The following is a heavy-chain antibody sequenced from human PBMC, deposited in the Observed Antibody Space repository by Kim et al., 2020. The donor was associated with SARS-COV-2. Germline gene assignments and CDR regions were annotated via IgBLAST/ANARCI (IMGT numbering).Heavy chain of an antibody. D-gene: IGHD3-16*02. CDR1: GYTFTSYG. CDR3: ATPADYVWGSYRYGDYYYGMDV. V-gene: IGHV1-18*01. CDR2: ISAYNGNT. Sequence: ASVKVSCKASGYTFTSYGISWVRQAPGQGLEWMGWISAYNGNTNYAQKLQGRVTMTTDTSTSTAYMELRSLRSDDTAVYYCATPADYVWGSYRYGDYYYGMDVWGQGTTVTVSS. J-gene: IGHJ6*02.